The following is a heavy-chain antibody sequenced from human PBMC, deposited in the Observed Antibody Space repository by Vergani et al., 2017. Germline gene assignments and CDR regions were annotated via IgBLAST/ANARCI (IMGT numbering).Heavy chain of an antibody. V-gene: IGHV3-23*01. Sequence: EVQLLESGGGLVQPGGSLRLSCAASGFTFSSYAMSWVRQAPGKGLEWVSAIIGSGGSTYYADSVKGRFTISRENSKNTLYLQMNSLRAEDTAVYYCANEHGREAGWLLSTPEYNWFDPWGQGTLGTGSS. CDR3: ANEHGREAGWLLSTPEYNWFDP. J-gene: IGHJ5*02. CDR1: GFTFSSYA. D-gene: IGHD3-3*01. CDR2: IIGSGGST.